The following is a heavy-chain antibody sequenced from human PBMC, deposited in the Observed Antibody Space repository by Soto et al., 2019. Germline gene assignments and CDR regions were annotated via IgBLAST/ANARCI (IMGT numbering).Heavy chain of an antibody. D-gene: IGHD4-17*01. CDR2: IHSTRSP. V-gene: IGHV4-4*07. CDR3: ARSPAYGDYANLDP. Sequence: QVQLQESGPGLVKPSETLSLTCTVSGDSVSKYYWNWIRQPAGKGLEWIGRIHSTRSPNYNPSLKSRVTMSVDTSKNQFSLKLNLTSVTAADTAVYYCARSPAYGDYANLDPWGQGTLVTVSS. J-gene: IGHJ5*02. CDR1: GDSVSKYY.